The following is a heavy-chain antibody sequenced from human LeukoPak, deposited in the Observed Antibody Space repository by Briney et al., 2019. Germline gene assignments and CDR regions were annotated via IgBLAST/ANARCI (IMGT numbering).Heavy chain of an antibody. CDR3: ARGLLYDGDAFDI. CDR1: GFTFSSCS. J-gene: IGHJ3*02. CDR2: ISSSSSYI. V-gene: IGHV3-21*01. D-gene: IGHD3-22*01. Sequence: GGSLRLSCAASGFTFSSCSMNWVRQAPGKGLEWVSSISSSSSYIYYADSVKGRFTISRDNAKNSLYLQMNSLRAEDTAVYYCARGLLYDGDAFDIWGQGTMVTVSS.